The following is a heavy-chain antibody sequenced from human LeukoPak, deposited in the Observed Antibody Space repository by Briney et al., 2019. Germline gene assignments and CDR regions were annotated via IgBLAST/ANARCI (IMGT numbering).Heavy chain of an antibody. CDR3: ASRVIVGFDP. Sequence: PGGSLRLSCAASGFTFSNAWMSWVRQAPGKGLEWVSSISSSSSYIYYADSVKGRFTISRDNAKNSLYLQMNSLRAEDTAVYYCASRVIVGFDPWGQGTLVTVSS. CDR2: ISSSSSYI. D-gene: IGHD3-22*01. J-gene: IGHJ5*02. CDR1: GFTFSNAW. V-gene: IGHV3-21*01.